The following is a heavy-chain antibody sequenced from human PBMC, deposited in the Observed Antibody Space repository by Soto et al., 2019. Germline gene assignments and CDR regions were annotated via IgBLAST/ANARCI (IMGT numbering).Heavy chain of an antibody. Sequence: QAQLVESGGGLVKPGGSLRLSCVVSGFTFSDFHMTWIRQTPGKRLEWLAYISSDGATTFYADAVKGCFIISRDNDNNAPFLQMSTRRAEDTAEDYGAIDSGYLSGFFLTFDYWGQGSLVTVSS. CDR3: AIDSGYLSGFFLTFDY. J-gene: IGHJ4*02. CDR2: ISSDGATT. V-gene: IGHV3-11*01. D-gene: IGHD3-9*01. CDR1: GFTFSDFH.